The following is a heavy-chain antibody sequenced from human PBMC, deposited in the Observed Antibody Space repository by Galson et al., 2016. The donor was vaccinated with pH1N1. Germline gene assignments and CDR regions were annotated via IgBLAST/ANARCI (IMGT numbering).Heavy chain of an antibody. Sequence: ETLSLTCSVSGGSISSWYWSWIRQSAGKGLEWIGRIYTSGSTNYNPSLNSRVTMSIDTSKSQFSLKLTSVTAADTAVYYCARALYGYGSGTYELDNWGQGTRVTVSS. CDR1: GGSISSWY. CDR3: ARALYGYGSGTYELDN. D-gene: IGHD3-10*01. V-gene: IGHV4-4*07. CDR2: IYTSGST. J-gene: IGHJ4*02.